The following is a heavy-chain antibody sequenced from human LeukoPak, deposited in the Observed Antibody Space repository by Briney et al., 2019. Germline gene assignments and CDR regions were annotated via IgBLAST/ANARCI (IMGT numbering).Heavy chain of an antibody. Sequence: ASVKVSCKASGYTFTSYGISWVRQAPGQGLEWMGWITTYNGNTNYAQKLQGRVTMTTDTSTDTTYMELRSLRSDDTALYYCARVVIVAATEDPYYFDYWGLGTLVTVSS. J-gene: IGHJ4*02. CDR1: GYTFTSYG. D-gene: IGHD2-15*01. V-gene: IGHV1-18*01. CDR2: ITTYNGNT. CDR3: ARVVIVAATEDPYYFDY.